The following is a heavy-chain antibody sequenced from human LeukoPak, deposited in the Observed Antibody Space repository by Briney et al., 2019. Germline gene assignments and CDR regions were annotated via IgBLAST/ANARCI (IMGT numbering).Heavy chain of an antibody. CDR2: IIPIFGTA. D-gene: IGHD3-10*01. Sequence: SVKVSCKASGGTFSSYAISWVRQAPGQGLEWMGGIIPIFGTANYAQKFQGRVTITADESTSTAYMELSSLRSEDTAVYYCAREERDGGYLADNWGQGTLVTVSS. CDR1: GGTFSSYA. J-gene: IGHJ4*02. CDR3: AREERDGGYLADN. V-gene: IGHV1-69*01.